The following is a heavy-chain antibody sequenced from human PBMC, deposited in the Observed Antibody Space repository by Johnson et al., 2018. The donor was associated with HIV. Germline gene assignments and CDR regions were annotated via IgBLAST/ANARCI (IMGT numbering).Heavy chain of an antibody. V-gene: IGHV3-7*03. CDR1: GFTFSTYW. J-gene: IGHJ3*02. CDR2: IKQDGSES. D-gene: IGHD3-10*01. Sequence: VQLVESGGGLVQPGGSLRLSCAASGFTFSTYWMSWVRQAPGKGLAWVGSIKQDGSESYYVDSVKGRFTISRDSSKNTLYLQMNSLRVEDTAVYYCARALSRFGVSDAFDIWGQGTMVTVSS. CDR3: ARALSRFGVSDAFDI.